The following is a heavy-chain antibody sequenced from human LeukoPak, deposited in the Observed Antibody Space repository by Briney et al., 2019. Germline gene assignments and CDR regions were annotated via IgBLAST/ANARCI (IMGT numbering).Heavy chain of an antibody. V-gene: IGHV3-48*03. D-gene: IGHD3-10*01. CDR3: ARDFGYYYYYMDV. Sequence: PGGSLRLSCAASGFTFSSYEMNWVRQAPGKGLEWVSYISSSGSTIYYADSVKGRFTISRDNAKNSLYLQMNSLRAEDTAVCYCARDFGYYYYYMDVWGKGTTVTISS. CDR2: ISSSGSTI. CDR1: GFTFSSYE. J-gene: IGHJ6*03.